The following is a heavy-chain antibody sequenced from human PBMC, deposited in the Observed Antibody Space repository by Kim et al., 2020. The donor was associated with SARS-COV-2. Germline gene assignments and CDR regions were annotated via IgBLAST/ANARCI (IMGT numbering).Heavy chain of an antibody. Sequence: ASVKVSCKASGYTFTSYYMHWVRQAPGQGLEWMGIINPSGGSTSYAQKFQGRVTMTRDTSTSTVYMELSSLRSEDTAVYYCARDLRDSRGSKYFQHWGQGTLVTVSS. D-gene: IGHD3-22*01. CDR1: GYTFTSYY. CDR3: ARDLRDSRGSKYFQH. V-gene: IGHV1-46*01. J-gene: IGHJ1*01. CDR2: INPSGGST.